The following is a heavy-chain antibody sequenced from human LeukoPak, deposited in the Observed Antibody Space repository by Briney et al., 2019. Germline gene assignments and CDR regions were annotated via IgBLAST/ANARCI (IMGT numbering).Heavy chain of an antibody. CDR1: GYTFTSYY. J-gene: IGHJ4*02. V-gene: IGHV1-46*01. D-gene: IGHD4-17*01. Sequence: ASVKVSCKASGYTFTSYYMHWVRQAPGQGLEWMGIINPSGGSTSYAQKFQGRVTMTRDMSTSTVYMELSSLRSEDTAVYYCARSLLDDYGDRKLLSDFDYWGQGTLVTVSS. CDR3: ARSLLDDYGDRKLLSDFDY. CDR2: INPSGGST.